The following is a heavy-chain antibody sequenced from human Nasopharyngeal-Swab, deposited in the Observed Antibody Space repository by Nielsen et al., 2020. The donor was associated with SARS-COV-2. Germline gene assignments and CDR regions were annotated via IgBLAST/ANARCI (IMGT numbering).Heavy chain of an antibody. D-gene: IGHD6-6*01. V-gene: IGHV5-10-1*01. J-gene: IGHJ5*02. Sequence: VRQMPGKGLEWMGRIDPSDSYNNYSPSFQGHVTISADKSISTAYLQWSSLKASDTAMYYCARGHSSSGWFDPWGQGTLVTVSS. CDR2: IDPSDSYN. CDR3: ARGHSSSGWFDP.